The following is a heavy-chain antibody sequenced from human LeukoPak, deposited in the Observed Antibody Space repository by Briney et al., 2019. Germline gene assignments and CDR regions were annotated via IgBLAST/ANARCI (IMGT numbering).Heavy chain of an antibody. Sequence: GESLKISCAASGFTFSSYGMHWVRQAPGKGLEWVAVIWYDGSNKYYADSVKGRFTISRDNSKNTLYLQMNSLRAEDTAVYYCARSSGIAVAGTIDYWGQGTLVTVSS. CDR2: IWYDGSNK. CDR1: GFTFSSYG. J-gene: IGHJ4*02. V-gene: IGHV3-33*01. CDR3: ARSSGIAVAGTIDY. D-gene: IGHD6-19*01.